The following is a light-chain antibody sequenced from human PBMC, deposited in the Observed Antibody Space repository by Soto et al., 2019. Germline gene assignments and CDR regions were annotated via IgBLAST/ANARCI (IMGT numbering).Light chain of an antibody. V-gene: IGKV2-30*01. CDR2: KVS. Sequence: DVVMTQSPLSLPVTLEQPASSSCRSSQCLVYSDGNTYLTWLQQRPGQSPRRLIYKVSNRDSGVPDRFNGSGSGTDFSLKISRVEAEDLGVYYCMQGTHWPMTFGQGTKLEIK. CDR1: QCLVYSDGNTY. CDR3: MQGTHWPMT. J-gene: IGKJ2*01.